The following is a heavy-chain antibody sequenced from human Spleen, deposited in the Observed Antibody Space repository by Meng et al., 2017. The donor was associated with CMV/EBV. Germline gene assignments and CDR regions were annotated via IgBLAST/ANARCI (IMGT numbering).Heavy chain of an antibody. CDR3: ANLALAAPDTRRSYFDY. CDR2: ISGGGGNT. Sequence: GESLKISCAAPEFSFSSYAMTWVRQAPGKGLEWVSAISGGGGNTYYAESVKGRFTISRDNSKNTLYLQMNSLRAEDTAVYYCANLALAAPDTRRSYFDYWGQGTLVTVSS. V-gene: IGHV3-23*01. D-gene: IGHD6-13*01. CDR1: EFSFSSYA. J-gene: IGHJ4*02.